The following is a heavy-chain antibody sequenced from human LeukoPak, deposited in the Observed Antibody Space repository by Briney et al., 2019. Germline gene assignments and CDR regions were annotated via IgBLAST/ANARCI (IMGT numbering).Heavy chain of an antibody. CDR1: GGSFSGYY. D-gene: IGHD3-10*01. J-gene: IGHJ6*03. CDR3: ARGDAMVLAGYYYYYYMDV. Sequence: ETLSLTCAVYGGSFSGYYWSWVRQAPGKGLEWVSVIYSGGSTYYADSVKGRFTISRDNSKNTLYLQMNSLRAEDTAVYYCARGDAMVLAGYYYYYYMDVWGKGTTVTISS. CDR2: IYSGGST. V-gene: IGHV3-53*01.